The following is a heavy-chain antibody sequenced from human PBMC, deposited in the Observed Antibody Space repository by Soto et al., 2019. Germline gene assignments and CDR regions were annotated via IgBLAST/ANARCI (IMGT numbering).Heavy chain of an antibody. V-gene: IGHV1-69*06. J-gene: IGHJ6*02. CDR2: IVPIFGAP. D-gene: IGHD3-16*02. Sequence: QVQLVQSGAEVKKPGSSVKVSCKASGGTFSNYPISWVRRAPGQGLEWMGGIVPIFGAPNYAQKFQGRVKITADKSTNTAYMELRSLSSEDTAVYYCARGRDDYVWGSYRYNPYYFGMDVWGQGTTVTVSS. CDR3: ARGRDDYVWGSYRYNPYYFGMDV. CDR1: GGTFSNYP.